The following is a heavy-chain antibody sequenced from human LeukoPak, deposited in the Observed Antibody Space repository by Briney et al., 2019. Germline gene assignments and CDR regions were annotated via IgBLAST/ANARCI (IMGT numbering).Heavy chain of an antibody. CDR1: GFTFSSYA. V-gene: IGHV3-23*01. CDR3: AKEVAAAGSPSQGGYYFDY. J-gene: IGHJ4*02. D-gene: IGHD6-13*01. CDR2: ISGSGGST. Sequence: GGSLRLSCAASGFTFSSYAMSRVRQAPGKGLEWVSAISGSGGSTYYADSVKGRFTISRDNSKNTLYLQMNSLRAEDTAVYYCAKEVAAAGSPSQGGYYFDYWGQGTLVTVSS.